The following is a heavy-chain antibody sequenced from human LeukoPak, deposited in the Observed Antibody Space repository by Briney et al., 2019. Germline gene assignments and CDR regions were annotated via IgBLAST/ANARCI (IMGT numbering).Heavy chain of an antibody. CDR2: ISGSGGST. CDR3: ATIAVAGNYYYYGMDV. Sequence: GASLRLSCAASVSTFCSYSMSWVREAPWKGLEWFSAISGSGGSTYYADSVKGRFTISRDNSKNTLYLQMNSLRAEDTAVYYCATIAVAGNYYYYGMDVWGQGTTVTVSS. D-gene: IGHD6-19*01. CDR1: VSTFCSYS. J-gene: IGHJ6*02. V-gene: IGHV3-23*01.